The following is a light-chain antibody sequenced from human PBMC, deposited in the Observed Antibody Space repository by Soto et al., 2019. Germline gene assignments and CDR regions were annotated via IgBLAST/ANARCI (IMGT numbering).Light chain of an antibody. CDR2: EVS. Sequence: QSALTRPPSASGSPGQSVTISCTGTTSDVGRYNFVSWYQHHPGKAPKVIIYEVSERPSGVPDRFSGSKSGNTASLTVPGLQAEDEADYYCSSYADINNYVLGTGTKVTV. CDR3: SSYADINNYV. CDR1: TSDVGRYNF. J-gene: IGLJ1*01. V-gene: IGLV2-8*01.